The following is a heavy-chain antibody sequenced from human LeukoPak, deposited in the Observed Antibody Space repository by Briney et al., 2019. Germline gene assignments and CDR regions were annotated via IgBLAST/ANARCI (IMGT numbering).Heavy chain of an antibody. CDR2: IIPIFGTA. V-gene: IGHV1-69*05. J-gene: IGHJ4*02. CDR3: ARGFDSSGYYSY. CDR1: GGTFSSYA. D-gene: IGHD3-22*01. Sequence: ASVKVSCKASGGTFSSYAISWVRQAPGQGLEWMGGIIPIFGTANYAQKFQGRVTITTDESTSTAYMELSSLRSEDTAVYYCARGFDSSGYYSYWGQGTLVTVSS.